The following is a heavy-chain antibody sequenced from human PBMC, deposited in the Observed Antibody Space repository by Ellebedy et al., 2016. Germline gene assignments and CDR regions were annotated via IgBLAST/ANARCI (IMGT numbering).Heavy chain of an antibody. J-gene: IGHJ3*02. CDR1: GYTFTSYG. V-gene: IGHV1-2*02. CDR2: INPNSGGT. CDR3: ARGLVWFGEPDAFDI. Sequence: ASVKVSXXASGYTFTSYGISWVRQAPGQGLEWMGWINPNSGGTNYAQKFQGRVTMTRDTSISTAYMELSRLRSDDTAVYYCARGLVWFGEPDAFDIWGQGTMVTVSS. D-gene: IGHD3-10*01.